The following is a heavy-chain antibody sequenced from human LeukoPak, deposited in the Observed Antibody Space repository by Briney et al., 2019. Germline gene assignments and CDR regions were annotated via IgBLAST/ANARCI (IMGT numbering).Heavy chain of an antibody. CDR3: ARAKRGYNWFDP. CDR2: IYYSGST. J-gene: IGHJ5*02. V-gene: IGHV4-59*01. CDR1: GGSISSYY. Sequence: SETLSLTCTVSGGSISSYYWSWIWQPPGKGLEWIGYIYYSGSTNYNPSLKSRVTISVDTSKNQFSLKLSSVTAADTAVYYCARAKRGYNWFDPWGQGTLVTVSS. D-gene: IGHD3-10*01.